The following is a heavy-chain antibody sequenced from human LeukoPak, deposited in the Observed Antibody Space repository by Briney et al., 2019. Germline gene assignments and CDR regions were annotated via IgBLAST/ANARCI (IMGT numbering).Heavy chain of an antibody. CDR1: GGTFSSYA. CDR2: IIPILGIA. CDR3: ARVRRLTGDLEWFDP. V-gene: IGHV1-69*04. D-gene: IGHD7-27*01. J-gene: IGHJ5*02. Sequence: ASVKVSCKASGGTFSSYAISWVRQAPGQGLEWMGRIIPILGIANYAQKFQGRVTITADESTSTAYMELSSLRSEDTAVYYCARVRRLTGDLEWFDPWGQGTLVTVSS.